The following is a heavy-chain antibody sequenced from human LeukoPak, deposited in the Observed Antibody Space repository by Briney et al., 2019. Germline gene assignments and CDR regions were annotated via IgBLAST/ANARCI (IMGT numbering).Heavy chain of an antibody. CDR1: GNSFGDYY. CDR3: TRDTATTGEVKFDP. J-gene: IGHJ5*02. D-gene: IGHD4-17*01. Sequence: PSETLSLTCTVSGNSFGDYYWSWIRQPAWKGLEWIGRIYTSGSTTYNPSLKSRVTMSVDTSKSQFSLNLMSVTAADTAVYYCTRDTATTGEVKFDPWGQGTLVTVSS. CDR2: IYTSGST. V-gene: IGHV4-4*07.